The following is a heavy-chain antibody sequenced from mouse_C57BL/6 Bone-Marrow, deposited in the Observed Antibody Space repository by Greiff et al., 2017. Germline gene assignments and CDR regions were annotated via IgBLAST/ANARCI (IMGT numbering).Heavy chain of an antibody. CDR2: ISYDGSN. CDR3: ARAYYDYDVDYFDY. D-gene: IGHD2-4*01. CDR1: GYSITSGYY. V-gene: IGHV3-6*01. Sequence: EVQLQESGPGLVKPSQSLSLTCSVTGYSITSGYYWNWIRQFPGNKLEWMGYISYDGSNNYNPSLKNRISITRDTSKIQFFLKLNSVTTEDTATYYCARAYYDYDVDYFDYWGQGTTLTVSS. J-gene: IGHJ2*01.